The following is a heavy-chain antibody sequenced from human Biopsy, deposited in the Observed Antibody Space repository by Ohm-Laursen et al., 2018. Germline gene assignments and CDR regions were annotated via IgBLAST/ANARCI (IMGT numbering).Heavy chain of an antibody. CDR1: GYSFTSYY. J-gene: IGHJ4*02. CDR2: INPSGSTT. CDR3: ARNTGWYGDLYYFDY. D-gene: IGHD6-19*01. V-gene: IGHV1-46*01. Sequence: ASVKVSCNASGYSFTSYYMHWVRQAPGQGLEWMGLINPSGSTTSYPQIFQGRVTMTRDTSKSTVYMELSSLRSADTAVYFCARNTGWYGDLYYFDYWGQGALVTVSS.